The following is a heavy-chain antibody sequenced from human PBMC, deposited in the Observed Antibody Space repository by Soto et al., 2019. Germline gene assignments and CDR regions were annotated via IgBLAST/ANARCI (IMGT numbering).Heavy chain of an antibody. CDR2: ILSGGTT. CDR1: GFTFSSSA. CDR3: VRQLTGASSPD. J-gene: IGHJ4*02. D-gene: IGHD7-27*01. Sequence: GGSLRLSCAASGFTFSSSAMTWVRQAPGKGLEWVSGILSGGTTYYADSLKGRFTISRDNSKNTLYLQMNSLRAEDTALYYCVRQLTGASSPDWGLGTLVTVSS. V-gene: IGHV3-23*01.